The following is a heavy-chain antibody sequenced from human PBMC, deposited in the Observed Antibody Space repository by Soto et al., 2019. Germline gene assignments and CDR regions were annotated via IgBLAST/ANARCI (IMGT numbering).Heavy chain of an antibody. CDR1: GASVSSYF. Sequence: SETLSLTCTVSGASVSSYFWSWVRQPPGKGLEWIGYIYNSGRTNYNPSLKSRVTISLDTSDNDSSLRLTSLTAADTAVYYCARVHSGWSSGHGLDVWGQGTTVTVSS. CDR2: IYNSGRT. D-gene: IGHD6-19*01. V-gene: IGHV4-59*02. J-gene: IGHJ6*02. CDR3: ARVHSGWSSGHGLDV.